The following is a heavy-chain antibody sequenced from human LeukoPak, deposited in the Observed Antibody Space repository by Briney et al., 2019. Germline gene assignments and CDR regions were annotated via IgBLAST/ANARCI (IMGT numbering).Heavy chain of an antibody. CDR3: ARDDFYGSGRKSGLFDY. J-gene: IGHJ4*02. CDR1: SGSVSNSY. D-gene: IGHD3-10*01. Sequence: SETLSLTCAVSSGSVSNSYWSWLRQPAGKGLEWIGHIYHDGNTNYNPSLQGRLTMSRDTSKNHVSLRLTSVTAADTALYYCARDDFYGSGRKSGLFDYWGQGILVIVSS. V-gene: IGHV4-4*07. CDR2: IYHDGNT.